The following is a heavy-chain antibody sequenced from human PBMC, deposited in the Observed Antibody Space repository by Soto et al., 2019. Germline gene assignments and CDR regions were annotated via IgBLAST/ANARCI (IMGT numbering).Heavy chain of an antibody. CDR2: ISSNGSVI. CDR1: GLIFSNYK. D-gene: IGHD7-27*01. J-gene: IGHJ6*03. V-gene: IGHV3-21*05. CDR3: ARDLSWGSNWYYYMDV. Sequence: GGSLRLSCAASGLIFSNYKMHWVRQAPGKGLEWVSYISSNGSVIDYADSVKGRFTVSRDNARNSLYLQMNSLRAEDTAVYYCARDLSWGSNWYYYMDVWGKGTTVTVSS.